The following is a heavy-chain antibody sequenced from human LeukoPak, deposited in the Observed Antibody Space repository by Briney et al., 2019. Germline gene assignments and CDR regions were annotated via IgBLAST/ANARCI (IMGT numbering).Heavy chain of an antibody. CDR3: ARDAIVGATNWFDP. CDR2: IYYSGST. J-gene: IGHJ5*02. V-gene: IGHV4-59*01. D-gene: IGHD1-26*01. CDR1: DGSISDYS. Sequence: KTSETLSLTCTVSDGSISDYSWSWIRQPPGKGLEWIGYIYYSGSTNYNPSLKSRVTISLDTSKNQFSLKLSSVTAADTAVYYCARDAIVGATNWFDPWGQGTLVTVSS.